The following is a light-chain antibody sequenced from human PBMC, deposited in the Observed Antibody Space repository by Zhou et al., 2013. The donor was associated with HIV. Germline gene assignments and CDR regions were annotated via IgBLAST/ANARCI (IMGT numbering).Light chain of an antibody. CDR1: QSISSNF. Sequence: TQSPGTLSLSPGESATLSCRASQSISSNFLAWYQQKPGQAPRLLIYGASNRATGIPDRFSGSGSGTDFTLTINRLEPEDFVVYYCQQYGDSPRTFGQGTKVEI. CDR2: GAS. CDR3: QQYGDSPRT. V-gene: IGKV3-20*01. J-gene: IGKJ1*01.